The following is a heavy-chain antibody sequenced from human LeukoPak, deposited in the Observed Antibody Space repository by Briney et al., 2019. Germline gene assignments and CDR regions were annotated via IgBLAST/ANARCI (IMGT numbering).Heavy chain of an antibody. J-gene: IGHJ4*02. CDR1: GFTVSSNY. D-gene: IGHD6-13*01. CDR2: IYSGGST. Sequence: GGSLRLSCAASGFTVSSNYMSWVRQAPGKGLEWVSVIYSGGSTYYADSVKGRFTISRDNSKNTLYLQMNSLRAEDTAVYYCARNIAAAWDSGDYWGQGTLVTVSS. CDR3: ARNIAAAWDSGDY. V-gene: IGHV3-66*01.